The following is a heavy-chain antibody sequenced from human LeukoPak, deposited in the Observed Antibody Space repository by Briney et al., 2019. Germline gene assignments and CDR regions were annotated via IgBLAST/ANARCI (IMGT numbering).Heavy chain of an antibody. CDR1: GFTFSSYV. J-gene: IGHJ5*01. CDR3: ARDNWVDC. Sequence: PGGSLRLSCAASGFTFSSYVMTWVRQAPGKGLEWVSFIDTSSTTMYYTDSVKGRFTISRDNAKNSLYLQMNSLKVEDTAIYYCARDNWVDCWGRGTLVTVSS. V-gene: IGHV3-48*04. CDR2: IDTSSTTM.